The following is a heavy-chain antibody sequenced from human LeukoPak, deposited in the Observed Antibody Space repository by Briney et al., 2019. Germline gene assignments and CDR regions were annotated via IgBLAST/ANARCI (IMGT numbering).Heavy chain of an antibody. Sequence: PGGSLRLSRAASGFTFSSYGMHWVRQAPGKGLEWVAVISYDGSNKYYADSVKGRFTISRDNSKNTLYLQMNSLRAEDTAVYYCAKAVSGSYFYYYYGMDVWGQGTTVTVSS. CDR2: ISYDGSNK. D-gene: IGHD3-10*01. CDR1: GFTFSSYG. CDR3: AKAVSGSYFYYYYGMDV. J-gene: IGHJ6*02. V-gene: IGHV3-30*18.